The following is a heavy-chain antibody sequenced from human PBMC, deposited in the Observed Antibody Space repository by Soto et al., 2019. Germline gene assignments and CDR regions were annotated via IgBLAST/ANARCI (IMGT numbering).Heavy chain of an antibody. CDR1: GVTFSSYA. V-gene: IGHV3-23*01. CDR2: ISGSGGST. Sequence: VRPLRLSCAASGVTFSSYAMTCVRQAPGKGLEWVSAISGSGGSTYYADSVKGRFTISRDNSKNTLYLQMNSLRAEDTAVYYCAKDLGGYCSSTSCYLGPPNWFDPWGQGTLVTVSS. D-gene: IGHD2-2*03. J-gene: IGHJ5*02. CDR3: AKDLGGYCSSTSCYLGPPNWFDP.